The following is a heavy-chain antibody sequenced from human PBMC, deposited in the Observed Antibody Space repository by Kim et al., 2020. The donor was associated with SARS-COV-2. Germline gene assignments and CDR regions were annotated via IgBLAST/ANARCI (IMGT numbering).Heavy chain of an antibody. D-gene: IGHD2-8*01. V-gene: IGHV4-38-2*02. J-gene: IGHJ5*02. Sequence: SETLSLTCTVSGYSISAGSYWGWLRQPPGKAQEWIGNFYHGGSPYYNPSLKSRVTISEDTSKNQFSLKLTSVTAADTAVYYCARDREMAFGPWGEGVLV. CDR1: GYSISAGSY. CDR2: FYHGGSP. CDR3: ARDREMAFGP.